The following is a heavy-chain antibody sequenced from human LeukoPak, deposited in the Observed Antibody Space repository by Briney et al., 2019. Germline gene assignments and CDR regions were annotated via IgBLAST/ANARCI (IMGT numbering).Heavy chain of an antibody. Sequence: PGGSLRLSCAASGFTFSSYGMHWVRQTPGKGLEWVAFIRYDGSNKYYADSVKGRFTISRDNPKNTVYLQMNSLRAEDTAVYYCAKDIGRVGATDYWGQGTLVTVSS. D-gene: IGHD1-26*01. CDR3: AKDIGRVGATDY. CDR2: IRYDGSNK. J-gene: IGHJ4*02. CDR1: GFTFSSYG. V-gene: IGHV3-30*02.